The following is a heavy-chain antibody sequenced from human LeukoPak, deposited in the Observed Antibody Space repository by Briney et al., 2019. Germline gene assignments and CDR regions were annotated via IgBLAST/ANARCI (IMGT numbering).Heavy chain of an antibody. CDR3: AAKLAAYCSSTSCSLDY. CDR1: GGSISSSSYY. J-gene: IGHJ4*02. V-gene: IGHV4-39*01. D-gene: IGHD2-2*01. CDR2: IYYSGST. Sequence: SETLSLTSTVSGGSISSSSYYWGWSRQPPVKGLEWIGSIYYSGSTYYNPSLKSRVTISVDTPKNQFSLKLSSVTAADTAVYYCAAKLAAYCSSTSCSLDYWGQGTLVTVSS.